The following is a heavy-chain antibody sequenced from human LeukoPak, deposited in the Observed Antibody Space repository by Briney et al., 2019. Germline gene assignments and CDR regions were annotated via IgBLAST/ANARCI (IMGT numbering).Heavy chain of an antibody. CDR3: ARSDYGDYIFDY. Sequence: SETLSLTCTVSGGSISSYYWSWIRQPPGKGLGLVGYIYYSGSTNYNPSLKSRVTISVATSKNQFSLKLSSVTAADTAVYYCARSDYGDYIFDYWGQGTLVTVSS. D-gene: IGHD4-17*01. V-gene: IGHV4-59*01. CDR1: GGSISSYY. CDR2: IYYSGST. J-gene: IGHJ4*02.